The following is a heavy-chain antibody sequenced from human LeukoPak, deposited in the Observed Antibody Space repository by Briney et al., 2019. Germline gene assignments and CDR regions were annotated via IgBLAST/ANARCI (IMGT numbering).Heavy chain of an antibody. D-gene: IGHD4/OR15-4a*01. CDR2: ISAYNGNT. CDR1: GYTFTSYG. J-gene: IGHJ6*03. V-gene: IGHV1-18*01. CDR3: ARTEYGGPERSYYYYYMDV. Sequence: GASVKVSCKASGYTFTSYGISWVRQAPAQGLEWMGWISAYNGNTNYAQKLQGRVTMTTDTSTSTAYMELRSLRSGDTAVYYCARTEYGGPERSYYYYYMDVWGKGTTVTVSS.